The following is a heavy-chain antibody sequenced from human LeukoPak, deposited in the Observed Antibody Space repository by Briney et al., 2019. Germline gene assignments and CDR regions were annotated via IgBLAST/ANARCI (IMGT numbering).Heavy chain of an antibody. D-gene: IGHD2-15*01. CDR1: GGTISSGGYY. V-gene: IGHV4-30-2*01. Sequence: PSQTLSLTCTVSGGTISSGGYYWSWIRQPPGKGLEWIGYIYHSGCTYYNPSLKSRVTISVDRSKNQFSLKLSSVTAADTAVYYCARVLVVVLPYAFDIWGQGTMFTVSS. CDR3: ARVLVVVLPYAFDI. CDR2: IYHSGCT. J-gene: IGHJ3*02.